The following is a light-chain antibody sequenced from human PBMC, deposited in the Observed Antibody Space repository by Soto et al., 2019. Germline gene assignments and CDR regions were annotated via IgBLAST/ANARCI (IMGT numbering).Light chain of an antibody. Sequence: QSALTQPPSASGSPGPSVTISCTGTSSDVGGYNYVSWYQQYPGKVPKLMVYEVNKRPSGVPDRFSGSKSGNTASLTVSGLQADDEADYYCTSYAGGNNVFGTGTKVTVL. V-gene: IGLV2-8*01. CDR3: TSYAGGNNV. CDR2: EVN. J-gene: IGLJ1*01. CDR1: SSDVGGYNY.